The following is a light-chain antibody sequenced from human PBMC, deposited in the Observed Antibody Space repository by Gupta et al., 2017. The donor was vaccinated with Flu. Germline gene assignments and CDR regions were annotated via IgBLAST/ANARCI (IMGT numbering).Light chain of an antibody. CDR2: DIS. CDR1: QSVDTH. CDR3: QQRSGWPPALT. V-gene: IGKV3-11*01. J-gene: IGKJ4*01. Sequence: IVLTQSPATLSLSPGERAILSCRASQSVDTHLAWYQQKAGQAPRLLIYDISHRATGIPARFSGSGFGTDFTLTISNLEPEDFAVYYCQQRSGWPPALTFGGGTKVEFK.